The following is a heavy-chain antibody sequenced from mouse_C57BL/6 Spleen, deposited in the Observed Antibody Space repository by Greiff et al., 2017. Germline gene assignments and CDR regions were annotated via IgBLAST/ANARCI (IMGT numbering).Heavy chain of an antibody. CDR2: INPNNGGT. Sequence: EVQLVESGPELVKPGASVKIPCKASGYTFTDYNMAWVHQSHGKSLEWIGDINPNNGGTIYTQKFKGKATLTEDKSSSTAYMELRSLTSEDTAVYYCARGGDDYGRDYWGQGTTLTVSS. J-gene: IGHJ2*01. V-gene: IGHV1-18*01. CDR3: ARGGDDYGRDY. D-gene: IGHD2-4*01. CDR1: GYTFTDYN.